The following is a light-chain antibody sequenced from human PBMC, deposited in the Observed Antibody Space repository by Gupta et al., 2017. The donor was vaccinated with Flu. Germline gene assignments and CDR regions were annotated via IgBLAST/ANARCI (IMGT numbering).Light chain of an antibody. Sequence: DRVTITCRASQYIDNWLAWYQQKPGKPPKRLIFGATNLRGEVPSRFSGSGSGTEFSLTISSLQSEDFATYYCQQAYSFPRTFGQGTKVDI. J-gene: IGKJ1*01. V-gene: IGKV1-12*01. CDR2: GAT. CDR1: QYIDNW. CDR3: QQAYSFPRT.